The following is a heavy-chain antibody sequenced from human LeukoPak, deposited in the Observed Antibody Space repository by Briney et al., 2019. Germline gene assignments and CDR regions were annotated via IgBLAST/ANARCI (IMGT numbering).Heavy chain of an antibody. J-gene: IGHJ2*01. D-gene: IGHD3-22*01. V-gene: IGHV3-53*01. CDR1: GFTVSSNY. Sequence: QSGGSLRLSCAASGFTVSSNYMSWVRQAPGKGLEWVSVIYSGGRTNYPDSVKGRFTFSRDNSKNTLSLQMNSLRAEDTAVYYCARLVVVITAHWYFDLWGRGTLVTVSS. CDR3: ARLVVVITAHWYFDL. CDR2: IYSGGRT.